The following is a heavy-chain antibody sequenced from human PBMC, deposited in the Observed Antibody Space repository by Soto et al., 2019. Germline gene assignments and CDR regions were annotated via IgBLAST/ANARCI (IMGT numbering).Heavy chain of an antibody. CDR1: GYTFTGYY. CDR3: ARARRGDAYYYYYYYIDV. Sequence: QVQLVQSGAEGKKPGASVKVSCKASGYTFTGYYMHWVRQAPGKGLEGMGWINPNSGATNYAQKFQGWVTMTRDTSISPAYMELSRLRSDDTAVYYCARARRGDAYYYYYYYIDVSGKEITVTVS. CDR2: INPNSGAT. J-gene: IGHJ6*03. V-gene: IGHV1-2*04. D-gene: IGHD7-27*01.